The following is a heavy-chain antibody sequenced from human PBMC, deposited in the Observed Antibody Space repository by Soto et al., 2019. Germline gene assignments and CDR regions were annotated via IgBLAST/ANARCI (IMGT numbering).Heavy chain of an antibody. CDR1: GFIFSRYG. D-gene: IGHD6-6*01. Sequence: QVQLVESGGGVVQPGRSLRLSCAASGFIFSRYGMHWVRQAPGKGLEWVAVTWYDGSNKYYADSVKGRFTIPRDNSKNTVYLQMNRLRVEDTAVYYCAREGGGKIVEYSSSTPFDFWGQGTLVTVSS. J-gene: IGHJ4*02. CDR3: AREGGGKIVEYSSSTPFDF. CDR2: TWYDGSNK. V-gene: IGHV3-33*01.